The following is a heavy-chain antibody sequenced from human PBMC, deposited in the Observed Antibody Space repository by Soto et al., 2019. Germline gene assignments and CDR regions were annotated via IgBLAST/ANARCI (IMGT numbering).Heavy chain of an antibody. CDR2: ISSSSTYI. CDR3: AREGGNCYYYYGMDV. CDR1: GISFSSHT. D-gene: IGHD1-20*01. J-gene: IGHJ6*02. Sequence: EVQVVESGGGLVKPGGSLRLSCAASGISFSSHTMNWVRQAPGKGLEWVSSISSSSTYIYYADSVKGRFTISRDNAQNSLYLQMNSLRAEATAVYYCAREGGNCYYYYGMDVWGQGTTVTVSS. V-gene: IGHV3-21*01.